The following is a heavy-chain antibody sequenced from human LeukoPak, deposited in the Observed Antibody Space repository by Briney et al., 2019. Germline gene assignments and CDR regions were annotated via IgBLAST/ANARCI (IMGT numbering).Heavy chain of an antibody. V-gene: IGHV4-39*01. Sequence: PSETLSLTRTVSGGSISSSSYYWGWIRQPPGKGLEWIGSIYYSGSTYYNPSLKSRVTISVDTSKNQFSLKLSSVTAADTAVYYCARYSYGYNWFDPWGQGTLVTVSS. CDR1: GGSISSSSYY. CDR3: ARYSYGYNWFDP. D-gene: IGHD5-18*01. J-gene: IGHJ5*02. CDR2: IYYSGST.